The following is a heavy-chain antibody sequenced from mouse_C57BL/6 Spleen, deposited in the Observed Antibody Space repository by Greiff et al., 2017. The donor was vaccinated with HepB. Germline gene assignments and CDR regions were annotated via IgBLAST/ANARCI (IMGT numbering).Heavy chain of an antibody. CDR3: ARSYYYGSSYEDWYFDV. Sequence: VQLQQSGAELVKPGASVKISCKASGYAFSSYWMNWVKQRPGKGLEWIGQIYPGDGDTNYNGKFKGKAILTADKSSSTAYMRISSLTSEDSAVYVCARSYYYGSSYEDWYFDVWGTGTTVTVSS. J-gene: IGHJ1*03. D-gene: IGHD1-1*01. V-gene: IGHV1-80*01. CDR2: IYPGDGDT. CDR1: GYAFSSYW.